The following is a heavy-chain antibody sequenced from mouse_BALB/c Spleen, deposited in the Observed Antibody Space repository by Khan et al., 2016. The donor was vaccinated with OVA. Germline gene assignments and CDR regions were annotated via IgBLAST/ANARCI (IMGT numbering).Heavy chain of an antibody. CDR2: INPGSGNS. CDR3: AREWGAWFAY. CDR1: GYTFTDYY. J-gene: IGHJ3*01. Sequence: VQLQQSGAELARPGASVKLSCKASGYTFTDYYIDWVKQRTGQGLEWIGEINPGSGNSYYNEKFKGKATLTADKSSNTAFLQLSSLTSDDSAVYFCAREWGAWFAYWGQGTLVTVSA. V-gene: IGHV1-77*01.